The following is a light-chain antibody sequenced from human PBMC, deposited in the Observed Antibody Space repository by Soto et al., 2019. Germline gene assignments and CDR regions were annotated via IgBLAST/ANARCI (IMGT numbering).Light chain of an antibody. V-gene: IGKV3-20*01. CDR2: GAS. J-gene: IGKJ3*01. CDR3: QQYGTSPFT. Sequence: EIVLTQSPGTLSLSPGERATLSCRASQSVSSSYLAWYQQKPGQAPRLLIYGASSRATGIPDRFSGGGSGTDFTLAISRLEPEDFAVYYCQQYGTSPFTFGPGTTVVIK. CDR1: QSVSSSY.